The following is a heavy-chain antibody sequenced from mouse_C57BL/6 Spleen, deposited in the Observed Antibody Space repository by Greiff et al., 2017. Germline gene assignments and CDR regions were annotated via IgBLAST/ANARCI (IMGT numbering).Heavy chain of an antibody. CDR2: IYPGNSDT. V-gene: IGHV1-5*01. CDR3: TRGEGSSPNCDY. D-gene: IGHD1-1*01. Sequence: EVQLQQSGTVLARPGASVKMSCKTSGYTFTSYWMHWVKQRPGQGLEWIGAIYPGNSDTSYNQKFKGKAKLTAVTSASTAYMELSSLTNEDSAVYYCTRGEGSSPNCDYWGQGTTLTVSS. CDR1: GYTFTSYW. J-gene: IGHJ2*01.